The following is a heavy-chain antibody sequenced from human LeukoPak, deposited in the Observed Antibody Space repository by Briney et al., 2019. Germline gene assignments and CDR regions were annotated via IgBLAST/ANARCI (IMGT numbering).Heavy chain of an antibody. J-gene: IGHJ4*02. CDR2: IYHSGST. V-gene: IGHV4-38-2*02. Sequence: SETLSLTCTVSGYFISSGYYWGWIRQPPGKGLEWIASIYHSGSTYYNPPLKSRVTISVDTSKNQFSLRLSSVTAADTAVYYCARNGQLRFLEPQDYWGQGTLVTVSS. D-gene: IGHD3-3*01. CDR3: ARNGQLRFLEPQDY. CDR1: GYFISSGYY.